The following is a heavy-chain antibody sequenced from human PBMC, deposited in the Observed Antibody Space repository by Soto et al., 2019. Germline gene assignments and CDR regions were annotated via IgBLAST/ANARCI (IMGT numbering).Heavy chain of an antibody. D-gene: IGHD3-10*01. J-gene: IGHJ4*02. CDR2: INSDGGST. CDR3: ARGGWGSYCPY. V-gene: IGHV3-74*01. Sequence: EVQLVESGGGLVQPGGSLRLSCAASGFTFSSYWMYWVRQAPGKGLVWVSGINSDGGSTSYADSVKGRFTISRDNAKNTLYLQMNSLRVEDTAVYYCARGGWGSYCPYWGQGTLVTVSS. CDR1: GFTFSSYW.